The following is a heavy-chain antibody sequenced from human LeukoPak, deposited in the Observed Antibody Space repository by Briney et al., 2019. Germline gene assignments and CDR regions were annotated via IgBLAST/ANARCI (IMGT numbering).Heavy chain of an antibody. CDR3: ARGGSSGYFDY. CDR1: GFTFSSYS. V-gene: IGHV3-21*01. Sequence: GGSLRLSCAASGFTFSSYSMNWARQAPGKGLEWVSSIINTGTYVYYADSVKGRFTISRDNAKNSLYLQMNSLRAEDTAIYYCARGGSSGYFDYWGQGTLVIVSS. D-gene: IGHD6-13*01. J-gene: IGHJ4*02. CDR2: IINTGTYV.